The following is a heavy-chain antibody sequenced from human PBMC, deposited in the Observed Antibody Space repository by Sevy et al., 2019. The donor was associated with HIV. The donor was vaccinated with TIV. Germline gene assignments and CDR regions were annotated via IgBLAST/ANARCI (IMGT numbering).Heavy chain of an antibody. D-gene: IGHD6-19*01. CDR2: ISGLSNYI. CDR1: GFTFSSYS. CDR3: ARGSGAVVAGNYFDY. Sequence: GGSLRLSCAASGFTFSSYSMNWVRQAPGKGLEWVSFISGLSNYIYYADSVKGRFTISRDNAKNSLYLHMNSLRAEDTAVYYCARGSGAVVAGNYFDYWGQGILVTVSS. J-gene: IGHJ4*02. V-gene: IGHV3-21*01.